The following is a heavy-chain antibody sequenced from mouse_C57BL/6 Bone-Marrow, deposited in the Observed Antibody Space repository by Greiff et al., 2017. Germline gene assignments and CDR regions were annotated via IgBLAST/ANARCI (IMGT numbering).Heavy chain of an antibody. V-gene: IGHV1-81*01. Sequence: QVQLQQPGAELARPGASVKLSCKASGYTFTSYGISWVKQRTGQGLEWIGEIYPRSGNTYYNEKFKGKATLTADKSSSPAYMELRSLPSADSAVYFCARGGWLLRVWGQGTTLTVSS. CDR3: ARGGWLLRV. J-gene: IGHJ2*01. CDR1: GYTFTSYG. D-gene: IGHD2-3*01. CDR2: IYPRSGNT.